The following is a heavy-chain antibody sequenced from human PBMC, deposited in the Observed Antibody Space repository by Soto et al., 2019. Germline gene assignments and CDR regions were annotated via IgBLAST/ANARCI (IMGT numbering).Heavy chain of an antibody. CDR3: ARDRYSSGWYDLDY. J-gene: IGHJ4*02. CDR2: ISYDGSNK. Sequence: GGSLRLSCAASGFTFSSYGMHWVRQAPGKGLEWVAVISYDGSNKYYADSVKGRFTISRDNSKNTLDLQMNSLRAEDTAVYYCARDRYSSGWYDLDYWGQGTLVTVSS. V-gene: IGHV3-30*03. D-gene: IGHD6-19*01. CDR1: GFTFSSYG.